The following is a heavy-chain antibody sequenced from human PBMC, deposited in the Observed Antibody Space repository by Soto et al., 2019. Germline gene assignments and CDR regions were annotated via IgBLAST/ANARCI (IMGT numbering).Heavy chain of an antibody. Sequence: QVQLVESGGGVVQPGRSLRLSCAASGFTLSSYGMHWVRQAPGKGLEWVAVIWYDGSNKYYADSVKGLFTISRDNSKNTLYLQMNSLRAEDTAVYYCARQGWELLRFFDYWGQGTLVTVSS. CDR3: ARQGWELLRFFDY. D-gene: IGHD1-26*01. CDR2: IWYDGSNK. J-gene: IGHJ4*02. V-gene: IGHV3-33*01. CDR1: GFTLSSYG.